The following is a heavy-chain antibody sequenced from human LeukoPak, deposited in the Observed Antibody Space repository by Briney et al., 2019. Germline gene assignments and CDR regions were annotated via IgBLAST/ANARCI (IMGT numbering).Heavy chain of an antibody. CDR1: GYTFTGYY. Sequence: ASVKVSCKASGYTFTGYYMHWVRQPPGQGHGLMGWINPNSGGTNYAQKFQGRVTMTRDTSISTAYMELSRLRSDDTAVYYCARVGSSSLDYWGQGTLVTVSS. J-gene: IGHJ4*02. CDR2: INPNSGGT. CDR3: ARVGSSSLDY. V-gene: IGHV1-2*02. D-gene: IGHD6-13*01.